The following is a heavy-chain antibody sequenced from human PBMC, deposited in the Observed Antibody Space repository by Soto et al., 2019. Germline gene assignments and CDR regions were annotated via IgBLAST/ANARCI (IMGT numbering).Heavy chain of an antibody. Sequence: QTGGSLRLSCAASGFIFMMYWMHWVRQSPGKGLVWISRIYSDGTYSDYADSVRGRFTISRDNVNDTLYLQMNNLRAEDSGLYYCTRGPRPISTGTGAYWGQGTQVTVSS. D-gene: IGHD3-10*01. V-gene: IGHV3-74*01. J-gene: IGHJ4*02. CDR1: GFIFMMYW. CDR2: IYSDGTYS. CDR3: TRGPRPISTGTGAY.